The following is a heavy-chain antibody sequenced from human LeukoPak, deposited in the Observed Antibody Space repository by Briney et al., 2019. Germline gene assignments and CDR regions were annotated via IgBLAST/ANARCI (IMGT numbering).Heavy chain of an antibody. V-gene: IGHV1-2*02. D-gene: IGHD3-3*01. CDR2: INPNSGGT. Sequence: ASVKVSCKASGYTFTSYGISWVRQAPGQGLEWMGWINPNSGGTNYAQKFQGRVTMTRDTSISTAYMELSRLRSDDTAVYYCARADPTIFGVGLNYYYMDVWGKGTTVTVSS. CDR1: GYTFTSYG. J-gene: IGHJ6*03. CDR3: ARADPTIFGVGLNYYYMDV.